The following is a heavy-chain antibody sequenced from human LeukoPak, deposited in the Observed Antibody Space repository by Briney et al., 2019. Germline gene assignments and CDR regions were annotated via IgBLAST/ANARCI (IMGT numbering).Heavy chain of an antibody. CDR3: ARDRIAAAGTVDY. D-gene: IGHD6-13*01. Sequence: PSETLSLTCTVSGGSISSSSYYWGWIRQPPGKGLEWIGSIYYSGSTYYNPSLKSRVTISVDTSKNQFSLKLSSVTAADTAVYYCARDRIAAAGTVDYWGQGTLVTVSS. J-gene: IGHJ4*02. CDR2: IYYSGST. V-gene: IGHV4-39*07. CDR1: GGSISSSSYY.